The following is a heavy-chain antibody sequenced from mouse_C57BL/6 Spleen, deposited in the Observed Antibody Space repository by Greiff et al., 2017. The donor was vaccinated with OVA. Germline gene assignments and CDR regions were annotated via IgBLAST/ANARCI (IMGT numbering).Heavy chain of an antibody. CDR1: GFTFSSYG. D-gene: IGHD1-1*01. V-gene: IGHV5-6*01. J-gene: IGHJ1*03. CDR2: ISSGGSYT. CDR3: AREVITTEVWYFDV. Sequence: EVKLMESGGDLVKPGGSLKLSCAASGFTFSSYGMSWVRQTPDKRLEWVATISSGGSYTYYPDSVKGRFTISRDNAKNTLYLQMRSLKSEDTAMYYCAREVITTEVWYFDVWGTGTTVTVSS.